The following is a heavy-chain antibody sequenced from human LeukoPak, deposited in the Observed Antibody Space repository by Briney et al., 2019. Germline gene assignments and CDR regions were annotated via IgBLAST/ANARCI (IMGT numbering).Heavy chain of an antibody. CDR2: INHSGST. CDR1: GGSFSGYY. D-gene: IGHD4-17*01. V-gene: IGHV4-34*01. Sequence: SETLSLTCAVYGGSFSGYYWSWIRQPPGKGLEWIGEINHSGSTNYNPYLKSRVPISVDTSKNQFSLKLSSVTAADTAVYYCARGTVQAEEVYFDYWGQGTLVTVSS. J-gene: IGHJ4*02. CDR3: ARGTVQAEEVYFDY.